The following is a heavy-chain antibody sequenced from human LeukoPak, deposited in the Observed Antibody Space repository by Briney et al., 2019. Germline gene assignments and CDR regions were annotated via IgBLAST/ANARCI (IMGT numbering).Heavy chain of an antibody. Sequence: ASVKVSCKASGYTFTNYGINWVRQAPGQGLEWMGWISAYNDGNTNYAQRFQGRVTMTTDTSTSTAYLELSSLTSEDTAVYYCARAASIAARRVYYYYYYMDVWGKGTTVTVSS. D-gene: IGHD6-6*01. V-gene: IGHV1-18*01. J-gene: IGHJ6*03. CDR1: GYTFTNYG. CDR2: ISAYNDGNT. CDR3: ARAASIAARRVYYYYYYMDV.